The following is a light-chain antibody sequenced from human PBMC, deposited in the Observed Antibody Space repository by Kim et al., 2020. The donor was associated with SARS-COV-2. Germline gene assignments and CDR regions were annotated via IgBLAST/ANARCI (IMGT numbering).Light chain of an antibody. CDR3: QQYNTYPLT. Sequence: ASVGDRVTITCRASQSISSDLAWYQQKPGKVPKFLIYQASSLKSGVPSRFSGSGSGTEFTLTISSLQPDDSATYYCQQYNTYPLTFGGGTKVDFK. CDR2: QAS. J-gene: IGKJ4*01. V-gene: IGKV1-5*03. CDR1: QSISSD.